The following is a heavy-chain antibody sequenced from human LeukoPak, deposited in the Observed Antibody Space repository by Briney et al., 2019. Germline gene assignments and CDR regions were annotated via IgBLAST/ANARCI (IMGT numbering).Heavy chain of an antibody. CDR3: ARVEYSGWNLEY. D-gene: IGHD5-12*01. CDR1: GFTFRSYW. Sequence: PGGSLRLSCAASGFTFRSYWMSWVRQAPGKGLEWVANINQGGSVQYYMDSVKGRFTISRYDAKNSLYVQMNSLRDEDTAVYYCARVEYSGWNLEYWGQGTLVTVSS. V-gene: IGHV3-7*01. CDR2: INQGGSVQ. J-gene: IGHJ4*02.